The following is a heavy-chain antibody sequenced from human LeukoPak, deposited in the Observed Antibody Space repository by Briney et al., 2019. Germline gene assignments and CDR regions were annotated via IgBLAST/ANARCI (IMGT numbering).Heavy chain of an antibody. V-gene: IGHV3-15*01. CDR1: GFTFSDAW. J-gene: IGHJ1*01. D-gene: IGHD3-10*02. CDR2: IKSKTDGETI. CDR3: LFSIFQH. Sequence: GGSLRLSCAASGFTFSDAWMSWVRQAPGKGLEWVGRIKSKTDGETIDYGTAMKDRFRISRDDSKNTLYLQMNSLKTEDTAVYCCLFSIFQHWGQGTLVTVSS.